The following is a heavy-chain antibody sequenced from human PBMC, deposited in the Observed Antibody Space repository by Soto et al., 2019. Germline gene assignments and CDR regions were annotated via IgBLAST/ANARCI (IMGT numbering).Heavy chain of an antibody. CDR3: ASEYSSSFDY. Sequence: GESLKISCAASGFTFSSYGMHWVRQAPGKGLEWVAVIWYDGSNKYYADSVKGRFTISRDNSKNTLYLQMNSLRAEDTAVYYCASEYSSSFDYWGQGALVTVSS. D-gene: IGHD6-19*01. V-gene: IGHV3-33*01. J-gene: IGHJ4*02. CDR2: IWYDGSNK. CDR1: GFTFSSYG.